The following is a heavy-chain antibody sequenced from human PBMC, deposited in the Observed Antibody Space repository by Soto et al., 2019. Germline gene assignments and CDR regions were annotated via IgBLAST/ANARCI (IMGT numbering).Heavy chain of an antibody. CDR1: GFTFSSYG. J-gene: IGHJ6*02. V-gene: IGHV3-30*18. CDR2: ISYDGSNK. CDR3: AKDLGSRAIAARGIYGMDV. D-gene: IGHD6-6*01. Sequence: GGSLRLSCAASGFTFSSYGMHWVRQAPGKGLEWVAVISYDGSNKYYADSVKGRFTISRDNSKNTLYLQMNSLRAEDTAVYYCAKDLGSRAIAARGIYGMDVWGQGTTVTVSS.